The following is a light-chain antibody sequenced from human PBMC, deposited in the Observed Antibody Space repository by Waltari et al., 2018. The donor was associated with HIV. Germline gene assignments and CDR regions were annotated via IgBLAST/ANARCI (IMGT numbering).Light chain of an antibody. V-gene: IGLV1-44*01. Sequence: QSVLTQPPSASGTPGQRVTISCSGSSSNIGRNTVNWYPELPGTAPKLLIYSDYQRPSGVPDRFSGSKSGTSASLAISGLKSEDEADYYCAAWDDSLNGVVFGGGTKLTVL. J-gene: IGLJ2*01. CDR3: AAWDDSLNGVV. CDR2: SDY. CDR1: SSNIGRNT.